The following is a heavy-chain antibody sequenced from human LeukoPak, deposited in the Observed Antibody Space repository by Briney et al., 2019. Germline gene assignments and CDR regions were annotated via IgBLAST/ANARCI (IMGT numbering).Heavy chain of an antibody. J-gene: IGHJ5*02. CDR3: AREVLAAAGIGRLGWFDP. CDR1: GYTFTSYG. Sequence: ASVKVSCEASGYTFTSYGISWVRQAPGQGLEWMGRISAYNGNTNYAQKLQGRVTMTADTSTSTAYMELRSLRSDDTAVYYCAREVLAAAGIGRLGWFDPWGQGTLVTVSS. V-gene: IGHV1-18*01. D-gene: IGHD6-13*01. CDR2: ISAYNGNT.